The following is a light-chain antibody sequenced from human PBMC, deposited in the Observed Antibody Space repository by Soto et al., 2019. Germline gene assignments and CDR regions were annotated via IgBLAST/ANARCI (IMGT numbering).Light chain of an antibody. J-gene: IGLJ3*02. CDR1: SGSIVSKY. V-gene: IGLV6-57*03. CDR2: QDN. Sequence: NFMLTQPHSVSESPGKTVTISCTRSSGSIVSKYVQWYQQRPGGAPTTVIFQDNQRPSGVPDRFSGSVDSSSNSASLSISGLKTEDEADYYCQSYDTNNWVFGGGTKLTVL. CDR3: QSYDTNNWV.